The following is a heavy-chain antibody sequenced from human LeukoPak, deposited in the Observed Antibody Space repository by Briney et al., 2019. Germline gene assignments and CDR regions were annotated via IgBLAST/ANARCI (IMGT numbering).Heavy chain of an antibody. CDR2: IRYDGSNE. Sequence: GGSLRLSCAASGFTFSSYGMHWVRQVPGKGLEWVAFIRYDGSNEYYADSVKGRFTISRDNSKNTPFLQMSTLRAEDTAVYYCAKGGSTGCYSGTCAFDMWGQGTLVTVSS. CDR3: AKGGSTGCYSGTCAFDM. CDR1: GFTFSSYG. J-gene: IGHJ3*02. V-gene: IGHV3-30*02. D-gene: IGHD2-2*02.